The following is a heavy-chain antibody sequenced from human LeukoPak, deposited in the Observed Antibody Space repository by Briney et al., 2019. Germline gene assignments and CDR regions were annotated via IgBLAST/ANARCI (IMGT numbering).Heavy chain of an antibody. CDR3: ARIRPAVFRPGYLDGMDV. D-gene: IGHD3-9*01. V-gene: IGHV1-69*04. CDR1: GGTFSSNG. Sequence: ASVKVSCKASGGTFSSNGINWVRQAPGQGLEWMGRIIPILDVANYAQKFQGRVTISADKSTSTAYMELSSLRSEDTAVYYCARIRPAVFRPGYLDGMDVWGQGTTVTVSS. CDR2: IIPILDVA. J-gene: IGHJ6*02.